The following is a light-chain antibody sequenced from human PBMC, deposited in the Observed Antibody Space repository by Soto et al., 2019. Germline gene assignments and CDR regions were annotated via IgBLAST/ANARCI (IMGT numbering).Light chain of an antibody. V-gene: IGLV2-14*01. CDR3: SSYTSSSTL. J-gene: IGLJ1*01. Sequence: QSVLTQPASVPGSPGQSITISCTGTRSDVGSYNYVSWYQQHPGKAPKLMIYEVSDRPSGISSRFSGSKSGNTASLTISGLQTEDEADYYCSSYTSSSTLFGTGTKVTVL. CDR2: EVS. CDR1: RSDVGSYNY.